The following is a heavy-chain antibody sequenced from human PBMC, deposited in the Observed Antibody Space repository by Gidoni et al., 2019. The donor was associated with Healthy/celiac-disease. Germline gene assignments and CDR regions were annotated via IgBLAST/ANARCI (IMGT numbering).Heavy chain of an antibody. D-gene: IGHD2-15*01. J-gene: IGHJ4*02. CDR3: AKDIGYCSGGSCYPLPFDY. V-gene: IGHV3-23*01. CDR1: GFTFSSYA. CDR2: ISGSGGST. Sequence: EVQLLESGGGLVQPGGSLRLSCAASGFTFSSYAMRWVRQAPGKGLEWVSAISGSGGSTYYADSVKGRFTISRDNSKNTLYLQMNSLRAEDTAVYYCAKDIGYCSGGSCYPLPFDYWGQGTLVTVSS.